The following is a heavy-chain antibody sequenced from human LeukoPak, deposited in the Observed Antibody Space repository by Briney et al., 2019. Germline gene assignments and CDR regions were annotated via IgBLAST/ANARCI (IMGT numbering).Heavy chain of an antibody. CDR3: AKEPITMVQGVKGSRPSNEYYFDY. CDR1: GFTFSSYA. J-gene: IGHJ4*02. Sequence: PGGSLRLSCAASGFTFSSYAMSWVRQAPGKGLEWVSAISGSGGSTYYADSVKGRFTISRDSSKNTLYLQMNSLRAEDTAVYYCAKEPITMVQGVKGSRPSNEYYFDYWGQGTLVTVSS. V-gene: IGHV3-23*01. CDR2: ISGSGGST. D-gene: IGHD3-10*01.